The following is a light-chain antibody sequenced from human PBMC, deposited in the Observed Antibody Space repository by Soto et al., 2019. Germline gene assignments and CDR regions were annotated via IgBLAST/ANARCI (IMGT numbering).Light chain of an antibody. J-gene: IGKJ5*01. CDR1: QSVSSY. V-gene: IGKV3-11*01. CDR3: QQRSNWPPIT. Sequence: IVLAQSPATLSLSPGERATLSWRASQSVSSYLAWYQQKPGQAPRLLIYDASNRATGIPARFSGSGSGTDFTLTIISLEPEDFAVYYCQQRSNWPPITFGQGTRLEIK. CDR2: DAS.